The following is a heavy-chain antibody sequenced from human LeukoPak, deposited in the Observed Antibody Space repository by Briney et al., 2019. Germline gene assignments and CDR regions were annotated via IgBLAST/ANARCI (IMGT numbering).Heavy chain of an antibody. CDR2: ISGSGTTT. V-gene: IGHV3-23*01. CDR3: AKMGLKQWPYNYFDY. Sequence: GGSLRLSCAASGFIFSSYAMTWVRQAPGRGLEWLSTISGSGTTTYYVDSVKGRFTVSRDNSKNTLYLQMSSLRAEDTAVYYCAKMGLKQWPYNYFDYWGQGTLVTVSS. D-gene: IGHD6-19*01. J-gene: IGHJ4*02. CDR1: GFIFSSYA.